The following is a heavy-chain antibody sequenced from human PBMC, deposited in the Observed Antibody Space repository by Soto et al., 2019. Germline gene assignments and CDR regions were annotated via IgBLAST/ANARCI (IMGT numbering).Heavy chain of an antibody. Sequence: GESLKISCKGSGYNFTNHWNGWVRQMPGKGLEWMGVIFPGDSDTRYSPSFQGQVTISADKSTSTAYLQWGSLRASDTAMYYCARGYCTSISCYSTFNYWGQGTLVTVSS. V-gene: IGHV5-51*01. CDR1: GYNFTNHW. CDR3: ARGYCTSISCYSTFNY. D-gene: IGHD2-2*01. CDR2: IFPGDSDT. J-gene: IGHJ4*01.